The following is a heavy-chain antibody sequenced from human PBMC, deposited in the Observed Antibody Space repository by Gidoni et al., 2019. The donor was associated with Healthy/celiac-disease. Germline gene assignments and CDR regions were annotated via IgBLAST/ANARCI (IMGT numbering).Heavy chain of an antibody. CDR1: GGTFSSYT. D-gene: IGHD3-22*01. V-gene: IGHV1-69*02. CDR3: ARPLDSSDAFDI. CDR2: IIPILGIA. Sequence: QVQLVQSGAEVKKPGSSVKVSCKASGGTFSSYTISWVRQAPGQGLEWMGRIIPILGIANYAQKFQGRVTITADKSTSTAYMELSSLRSEDTAVYYCARPLDSSDAFDIWGQGTMVTVSS. J-gene: IGHJ3*02.